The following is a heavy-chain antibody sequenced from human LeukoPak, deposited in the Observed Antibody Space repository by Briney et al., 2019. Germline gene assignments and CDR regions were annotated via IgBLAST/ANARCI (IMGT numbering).Heavy chain of an antibody. CDR2: IYHSGST. CDR1: DDSITSSSYY. J-gene: IGHJ4*02. D-gene: IGHD3-16*02. CDR3: ARVTRYYDYVWGSYRSYYFDY. Sequence: PSETLSLTCTVSDDSITSSSYYWGWFRQPPGKGLEWIGEIYHSGSTNYNPSLKSRVTISVDKSKNQFSLKLSSVTAADTAVYYCARVTRYYDYVWGSYRSYYFDYGGQGTLVTVSS. V-gene: IGHV4-39*07.